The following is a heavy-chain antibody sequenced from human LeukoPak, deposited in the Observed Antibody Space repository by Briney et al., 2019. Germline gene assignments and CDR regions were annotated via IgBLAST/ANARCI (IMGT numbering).Heavy chain of an antibody. CDR3: ARATLSYYFDY. Sequence: GESLKISCKGSGYSFTTYWIGWVRQMPGKGLEWMGIIYPGDSDTRYSPSFQGQVTISADKSISTAYLQWRSLKASDTAMYYCARATLSYYFDYWGQGTLVTVSS. V-gene: IGHV5-51*01. D-gene: IGHD1-1*01. CDR2: IYPGDSDT. CDR1: GYSFTTYW. J-gene: IGHJ4*02.